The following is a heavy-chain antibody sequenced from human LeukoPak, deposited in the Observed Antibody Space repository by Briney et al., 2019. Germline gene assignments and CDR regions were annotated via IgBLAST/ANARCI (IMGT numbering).Heavy chain of an antibody. Sequence: SETLSLTCDVSVGSIDSTNWCNWVRQRAGKALEWIGEIHHDGRINYNPSLKSRVTLSVDKSKNQFSLRLNSVTAADTAMYYCARSHDHLWGNYPDYWGQGTLVTVSS. V-gene: IGHV4/OR15-8*01. CDR3: ARSHDHLWGNYPDY. CDR2: IHHDGRI. J-gene: IGHJ4*02. CDR1: VGSIDSTNW. D-gene: IGHD3-16*02.